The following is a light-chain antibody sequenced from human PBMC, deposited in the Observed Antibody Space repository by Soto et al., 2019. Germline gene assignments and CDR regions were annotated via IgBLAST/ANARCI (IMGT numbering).Light chain of an antibody. CDR2: YAS. J-gene: IGKJ5*01. Sequence: EIVLTQSPDTLSLSPGERATLSCRASQSIRSERLAWYQQKPGQAPRLVIFYASNRASGMPERFSGSGSGTDFTLTIARLEPEDFAVYYCQEYDGAPITFGLGTRLEIK. V-gene: IGKV3-20*01. CDR1: QSIRSER. CDR3: QEYDGAPIT.